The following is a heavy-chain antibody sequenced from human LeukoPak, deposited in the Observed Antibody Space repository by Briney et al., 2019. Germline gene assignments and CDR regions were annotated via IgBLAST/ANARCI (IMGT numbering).Heavy chain of an antibody. D-gene: IGHD2-2*01. V-gene: IGHV3-30*04. CDR2: ISYDGSNK. CDR3: ARNLGYCSSTSCYYGMDV. CDR1: GFTFSSYA. Sequence: GGSLRLSCAASGFTFSSYAMHWVRQAPGKGLEWVAVISYDGSNKYYADSVKGRFTISRDNSKNTLYLQMNSLRAEYTAVYYCARNLGYCSSTSCYYGMDVWGQGTTVTVSS. J-gene: IGHJ6*02.